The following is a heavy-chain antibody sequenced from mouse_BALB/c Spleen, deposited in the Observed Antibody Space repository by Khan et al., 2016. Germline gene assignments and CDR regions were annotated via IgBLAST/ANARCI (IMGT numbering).Heavy chain of an antibody. CDR3: AREETNYALFDY. J-gene: IGHJ2*01. D-gene: IGHD2-1*01. V-gene: IGHV1-4*01. CDR1: GYIFTSYT. Sequence: QVRLQQSGAELARPGAAMKMSCTTSGYIFTSYTIQWIKQRPGQGLEWIGYINPDSAYTDYNQRFKDKATLTADTSSSTAYMQLSSLTSEDSAVYYCAREETNYALFDYWGQGTTLTVSS. CDR2: INPDSAYT.